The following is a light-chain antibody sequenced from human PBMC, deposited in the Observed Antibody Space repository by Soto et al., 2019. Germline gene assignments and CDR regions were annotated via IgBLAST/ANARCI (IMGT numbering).Light chain of an antibody. CDR2: GAS. V-gene: IGKV3-15*01. Sequence: PGERVTLSCRASQSVRSNLAWYQQKPGQAPRLLIYGASTRATGLPARFSGSGSGTDFTLTISSLQSEDFAVYYCQQYHIWPSITFGQGTRLEIK. CDR3: QQYHIWPSIT. CDR1: QSVRSN. J-gene: IGKJ5*01.